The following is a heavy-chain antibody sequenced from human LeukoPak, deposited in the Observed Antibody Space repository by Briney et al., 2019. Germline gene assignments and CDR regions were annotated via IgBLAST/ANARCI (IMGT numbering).Heavy chain of an antibody. J-gene: IGHJ6*03. D-gene: IGHD2-15*01. CDR3: ARAGRKSRGVDIVRKKETGYYYYMDV. Sequence: GGSLRLSCAASGFTFSSYWMSWGRQAPGKGLEWVANIKQDGSEKYYVDSVKGRFTISRDNAKNSLYLQMNSLRAEDTAVYYCARAGRKSRGVDIVRKKETGYYYYMDVWGKGTTVTVSS. V-gene: IGHV3-7*01. CDR2: IKQDGSEK. CDR1: GFTFSSYW.